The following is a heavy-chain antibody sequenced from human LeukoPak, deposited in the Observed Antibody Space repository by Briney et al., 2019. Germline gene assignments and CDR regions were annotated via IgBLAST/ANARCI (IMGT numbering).Heavy chain of an antibody. CDR1: GYTFTYYY. J-gene: IGHJ4*02. CDR3: ARDLHQLGTGLGY. CDR2: INPHSGGT. D-gene: IGHD1-1*01. V-gene: IGHV1-2*02. Sequence: GASVKVSCKASGYTFTYYYIHWVRQAPGQGPEWMGWINPHSGGTNYAQKSRGRVTMTTDTSLSTAYMELSSLTSDDAAVYYCARDLHQLGTGLGYWGQGTLLTVSS.